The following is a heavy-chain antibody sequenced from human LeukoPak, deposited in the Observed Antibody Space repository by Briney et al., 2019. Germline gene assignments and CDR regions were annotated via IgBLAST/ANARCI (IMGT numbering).Heavy chain of an antibody. J-gene: IGHJ3*02. D-gene: IGHD4-17*01. CDR3: ARFHSTVTRYNAFDI. CDR1: GGSISSGDYY. CDR2: IYYSGST. Sequence: SQTLSLTCTVSGGSISSGDYYWSWIRQPPGKGLEWIGYIYYSGSTYYNPSLKSRVTISVDTSKNQFSLKLSSVTAADTAVYYCARFHSTVTRYNAFDIWGQGTMVTVSS. V-gene: IGHV4-30-4*08.